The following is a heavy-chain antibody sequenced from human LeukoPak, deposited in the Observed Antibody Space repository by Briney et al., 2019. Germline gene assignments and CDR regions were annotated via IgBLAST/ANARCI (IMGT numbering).Heavy chain of an antibody. CDR3: ARGIAGTCHFDY. D-gene: IGHD6-13*01. J-gene: IGHJ4*02. CDR2: MYTSGST. V-gene: IGHV4-4*07. CDR1: GGSISSYY. Sequence: SETLSLTCTVSGGSISSYYWSWIRQPAGKGLDWIGRMYTSGSTKYNPSLKSRVTISEDTSKNQFSLKLSSVTAADTAVYYCARGIAGTCHFDYWGQGTLVTVSS.